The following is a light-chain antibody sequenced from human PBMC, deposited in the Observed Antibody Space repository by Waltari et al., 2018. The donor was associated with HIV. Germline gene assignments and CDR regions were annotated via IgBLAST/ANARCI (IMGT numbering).Light chain of an antibody. J-gene: IGKJ4*01. Sequence: DIVLTQSPATLSLSPGERATLSCRASQSVSDHLAWYQQKPGQAPRRLIYDASSRATGIPARFSGSGSGTDFTLTISSLEPEDFAVYYCQQRTNWIFGGGTKVEIK. CDR1: QSVSDH. CDR3: QQRTNWI. CDR2: DAS. V-gene: IGKV3-11*01.